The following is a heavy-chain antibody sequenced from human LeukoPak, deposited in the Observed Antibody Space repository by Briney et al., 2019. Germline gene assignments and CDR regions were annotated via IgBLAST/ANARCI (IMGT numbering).Heavy chain of an antibody. CDR3: ATQYSSDSFDY. CDR2: ISSGGSTI. J-gene: IGHJ4*02. Sequence: GGSLRLSCAASGFTFSSYEMNWVRQAPGKGLEWVSYISSGGSTIYYADSVKGRFTISRDNAKNSLYLQMNSLRAEDTAVYYCATQYSSDSFDYWGQGTLVTVSS. D-gene: IGHD6-19*01. CDR1: GFTFSSYE. V-gene: IGHV3-48*03.